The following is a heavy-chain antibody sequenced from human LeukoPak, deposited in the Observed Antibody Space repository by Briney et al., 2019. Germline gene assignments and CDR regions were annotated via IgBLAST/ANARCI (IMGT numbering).Heavy chain of an antibody. V-gene: IGHV3-73*01. CDR1: GFTFSGSA. J-gene: IGHJ4*02. CDR2: ISSKANSHAT. D-gene: IGHD5-18*01. Sequence: PGGSLRLSCAVSGFTFSGSAMHWVRQASGKGLEWVGRISSKANSHATAYAASVNGRFTISRDDSKNTAYLQMNSLKTEDTAVYYCTAGFTYGEKLFDYWGQGTLVTVSS. CDR3: TAGFTYGEKLFDY.